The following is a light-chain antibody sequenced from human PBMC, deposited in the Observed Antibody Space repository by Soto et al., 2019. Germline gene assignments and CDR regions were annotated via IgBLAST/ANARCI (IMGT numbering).Light chain of an antibody. CDR3: SSYADIYIYV. V-gene: IGLV2-11*01. J-gene: IGLJ1*01. CDR2: DVN. Sequence: QSVLTQPRSVSGSPGQSVAISCTGTSRDVGGYNYVSWYQQHPGKAPKLIIYDVNRRPSGVPGRFSGSKSGNTASLTISGLQSDDEADYYCSSYADIYIYVFGPGTKVTVL. CDR1: SRDVGGYNY.